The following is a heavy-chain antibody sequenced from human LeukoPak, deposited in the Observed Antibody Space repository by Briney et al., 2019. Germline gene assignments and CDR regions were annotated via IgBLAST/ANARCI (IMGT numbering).Heavy chain of an antibody. CDR3: AKDLSRVYGDYVGGFDY. Sequence: GGSLRLSCAASGFTFSSYWMSWVRQAPGKGLEWVANIKQDGSEKYYVDSVKGRFTISRDNAKNSLYLQMNSLRAEDTAVYYCAKDLSRVYGDYVGGFDYWGQGTLVTVSS. CDR2: IKQDGSEK. CDR1: GFTFSSYW. V-gene: IGHV3-7*03. J-gene: IGHJ4*02. D-gene: IGHD4-17*01.